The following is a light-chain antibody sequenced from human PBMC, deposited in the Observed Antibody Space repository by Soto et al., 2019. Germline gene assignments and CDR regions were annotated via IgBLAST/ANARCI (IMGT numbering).Light chain of an antibody. V-gene: IGKV3-15*01. J-gene: IGKJ4*01. CDR1: QSVRTN. CDR3: QQYDNLPLT. Sequence: EVVVTQSPATLSVSLGGRATLSCRASQSVRTNLAWYQQKPGQAPRLLIYAASTRATGIPARFSGSGSGTEFTLTITSLQSEDFAVYYCQQYDNLPLTFGGGTKVEIK. CDR2: AAS.